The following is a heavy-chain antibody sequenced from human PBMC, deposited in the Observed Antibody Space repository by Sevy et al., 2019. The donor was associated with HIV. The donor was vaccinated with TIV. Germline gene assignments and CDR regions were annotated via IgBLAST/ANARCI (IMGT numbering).Heavy chain of an antibody. J-gene: IGHJ3*02. CDR1: GGSISSYY. CDR3: VRDGVGGWNHHDAFDI. V-gene: IGHV4-4*07. CDR2: IYTSGST. D-gene: IGHD6-19*01. Sequence: SETLSLTCTVSGGSISSYYWSWIRQPAGKGLEWIGRIYTSGSTNYNPSLKSRVTMSVDTSKNQFSLKLSSVTPADPAVYYCVRDGVGGWNHHDAFDIWGQGTMVTVSS.